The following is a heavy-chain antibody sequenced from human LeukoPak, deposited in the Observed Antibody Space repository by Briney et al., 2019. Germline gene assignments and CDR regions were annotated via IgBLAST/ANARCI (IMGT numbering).Heavy chain of an antibody. CDR1: GFTFSSYG. CDR3: ARGYDFWSGYYSYYFDY. D-gene: IGHD3-3*01. CDR2: IWYDGSNK. V-gene: IGHV3-33*01. J-gene: IGHJ4*01. Sequence: GGSLRLSCAASGFTFSSYGMHWVRQAPGKGLEWVAVIWYDGSNKYYADSVKGRFTISRDNSKNTLYLQMNSLRAEDTAVYYCARGYDFWSGYYSYYFDYWGQEPWSPSPQ.